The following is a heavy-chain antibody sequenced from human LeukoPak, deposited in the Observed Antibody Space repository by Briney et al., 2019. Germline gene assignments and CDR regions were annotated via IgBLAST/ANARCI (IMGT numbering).Heavy chain of an antibody. V-gene: IGHV3-48*02. Sequence: PGGSLRLSCAASGFTFSIYSMNWVRQPPGKGLEWVSYISSSATSIYCADSVRRRFTISRDNAKNSLFLQMDSLRDDDTAVYYCASSDDYGGNRFDYWGRGTLVTVSS. D-gene: IGHD4-23*01. CDR2: ISSSATSI. J-gene: IGHJ4*02. CDR1: GFTFSIYS. CDR3: ASSDDYGGNRFDY.